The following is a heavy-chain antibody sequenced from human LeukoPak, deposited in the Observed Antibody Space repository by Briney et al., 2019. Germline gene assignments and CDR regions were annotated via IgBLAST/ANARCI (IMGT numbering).Heavy chain of an antibody. CDR3: ARVLSIVVVPGATFWFDP. Sequence: SETLSLTCPVSGGSNSSSNWWSWVRQPPGKGLEWIGEIYHSGSTNYNPSLKSRVTISVDKSKNPSSLKLSSVAAADTAVYHCARVLSIVVVPGATFWFDPWGQGTLVTVSS. CDR2: IYHSGST. J-gene: IGHJ5*02. V-gene: IGHV4-4*02. D-gene: IGHD2-2*01. CDR1: GGSNSSSNW.